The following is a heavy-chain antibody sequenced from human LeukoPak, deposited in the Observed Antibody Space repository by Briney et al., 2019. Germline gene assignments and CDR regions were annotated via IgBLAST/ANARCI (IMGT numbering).Heavy chain of an antibody. CDR2: IYNSGNT. V-gene: IGHV4-59*08. CDR1: GGSISSYY. D-gene: IGHD6-13*01. CDR3: ARHRGAAASFDI. J-gene: IGHJ3*02. Sequence: SETLSLTCTVSGGSISSYYWSWIRQPPGKGLEWIGHIYNSGNTNHNPSLKSRVTTSVDTSKNQFSLKLSSVTAADTAVYYCARHRGAAASFDIWGHGTVVTVSS.